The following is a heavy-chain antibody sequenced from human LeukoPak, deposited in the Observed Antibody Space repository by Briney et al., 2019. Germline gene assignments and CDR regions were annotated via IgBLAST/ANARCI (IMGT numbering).Heavy chain of an antibody. D-gene: IGHD3-10*02. CDR1: GFTFSSYG. V-gene: IGHV3-33*06. CDR3: AKVVRGGLNWFDP. Sequence: GGSLRLSCAASGFTFSSYGMHWVRQAPGKGLEWVAVIWYDGSNKHYADSVKGRFTISRDNSKNTLYLQMNSLRAEDTAVYYCAKVVRGGLNWFDPWGQGTLVTVSS. CDR2: IWYDGSNK. J-gene: IGHJ5*02.